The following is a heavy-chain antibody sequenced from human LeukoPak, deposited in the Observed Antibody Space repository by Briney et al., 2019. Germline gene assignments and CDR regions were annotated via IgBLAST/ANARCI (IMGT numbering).Heavy chain of an antibody. CDR3: ARMGPVDY. CDR1: GFTFSSYA. Sequence: PGGSLRLSCAASGFTFSSYAMHWVRQAPGKGLEWVAVISYDGSNKYYADSVKGRFTTSRDNSKNTLYLQMNSLRAEDTAVYYCARMGPVDYWGQGTLVTVSS. J-gene: IGHJ4*02. V-gene: IGHV3-30-3*01. D-gene: IGHD1-26*01. CDR2: ISYDGSNK.